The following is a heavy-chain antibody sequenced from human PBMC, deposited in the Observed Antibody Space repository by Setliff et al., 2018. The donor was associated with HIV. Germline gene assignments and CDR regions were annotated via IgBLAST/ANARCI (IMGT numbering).Heavy chain of an antibody. J-gene: IGHJ3*01. D-gene: IGHD3-22*01. CDR3: ARLDSSGYYRSFDV. CDR2: IHPRDFDI. CDR1: GYTFTNYW. V-gene: IGHV5-51*01. Sequence: GESLTISCKASGYTFTNYWTARVRQMPGKGLEWMGIIHPRDFDIKYSQSFQGQVTISADKSLSTAYLQWNSLKASDTALYYCARLDSSGYYRSFDVWGQGTMVTVS.